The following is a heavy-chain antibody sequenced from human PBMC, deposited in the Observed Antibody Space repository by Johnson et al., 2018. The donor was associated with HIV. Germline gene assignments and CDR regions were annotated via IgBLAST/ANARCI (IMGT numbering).Heavy chain of an antibody. Sequence: QVQLVESGGGVVQPGTSLRLSCADSGFTLSSSVMHWVRRAPGKGLEWVAAISIDGGSKYYADSVKGRFTISRDNSKNTLYLQMNSLRAEDTAVYYCARSRAAYYYDSSGYYSAFDIWGQGTMVTVSS. J-gene: IGHJ3*02. V-gene: IGHV3-30-3*01. CDR1: GFTLSSSV. D-gene: IGHD3-22*01. CDR2: ISIDGGSK. CDR3: ARSRAAYYYDSSGYYSAFDI.